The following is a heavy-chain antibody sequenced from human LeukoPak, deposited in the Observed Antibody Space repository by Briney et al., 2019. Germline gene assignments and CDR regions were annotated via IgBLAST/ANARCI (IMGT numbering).Heavy chain of an antibody. CDR3: ARDGITYYYGMDV. CDR1: GFTFSSYA. CDR2: ISYDGSNK. V-gene: IGHV3-30-3*01. Sequence: GGSLRLSCAASGFTFSSYAMHWVRQAPGKGLEWVAVISYDGSNKYYADSVKGRFTNSRDNSKNTLYLQMNSLRAEDTAVYYCARDGITYYYGMDVWGQGTTVTVSS. D-gene: IGHD1/OR15-1a*01. J-gene: IGHJ6*02.